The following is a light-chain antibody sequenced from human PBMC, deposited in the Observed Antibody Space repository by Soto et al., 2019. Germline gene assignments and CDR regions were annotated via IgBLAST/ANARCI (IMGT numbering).Light chain of an antibody. CDR2: AAS. Sequence: DIQMTQSPSSLSASVGDKVIITCRASQGITNYLAWHQQKPGKGPKLLIYAASTLHSGVPSRFSGSGSGTLFTLTISSLQPEYVATYYCQSYNSPPLTFGGGTKVEIK. V-gene: IGKV1-27*01. CDR3: QSYNSPPLT. J-gene: IGKJ4*01. CDR1: QGITNY.